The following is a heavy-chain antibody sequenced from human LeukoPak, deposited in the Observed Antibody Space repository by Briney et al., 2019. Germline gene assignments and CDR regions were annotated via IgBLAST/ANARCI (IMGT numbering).Heavy chain of an antibody. CDR3: ASPTVVTPFYYYYMDV. V-gene: IGHV1-69*06. Sequence: ASVKVSCKASGYTFTGYHMHWVRQAPGQGLEWMGGIIPIFGTANYAQKFQGRVTITADKSTSTAYMELSSLRSEDTAVYYCASPTVVTPFYYYYMDVWGKGTTVTVSS. J-gene: IGHJ6*03. D-gene: IGHD4-23*01. CDR1: GYTFTGYH. CDR2: IIPIFGTA.